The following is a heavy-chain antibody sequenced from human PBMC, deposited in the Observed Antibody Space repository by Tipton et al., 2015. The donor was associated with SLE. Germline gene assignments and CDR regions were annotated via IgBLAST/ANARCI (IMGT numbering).Heavy chain of an antibody. D-gene: IGHD6-13*01. V-gene: IGHV4-34*01. Sequence: TLSLTCAVYGGSFSGYYWSWIRQPPGKGLEWIGEINHSGSFTYSPSLESRVTISVDTSKNQFSLKLNSVTAADTAVYYCARMGIASAGTVYWGQGTLVTVSS. CDR3: ARMGIASAGTVY. CDR1: GGSFSGYY. J-gene: IGHJ4*02. CDR2: INHSGSF.